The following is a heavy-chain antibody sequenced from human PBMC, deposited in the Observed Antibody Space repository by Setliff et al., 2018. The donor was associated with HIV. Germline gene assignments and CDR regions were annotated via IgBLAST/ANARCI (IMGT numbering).Heavy chain of an antibody. Sequence: PSETLSLTCIVSGGSISTTSYYWGWIRQPPGKGLEWIGSIYYSGSTYYNPSLKSRVTISVDTSKNQFSLKLSSVTVADTAVYYCAGLTLYSSSWYGTRDYFDYWGQGTLVTVSS. J-gene: IGHJ4*02. CDR2: IYYSGST. CDR3: AGLTLYSSSWYGTRDYFDY. V-gene: IGHV4-39*01. D-gene: IGHD6-13*01. CDR1: GGSISTTSYY.